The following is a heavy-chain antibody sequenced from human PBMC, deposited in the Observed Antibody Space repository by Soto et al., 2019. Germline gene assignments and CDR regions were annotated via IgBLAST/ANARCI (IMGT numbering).Heavy chain of an antibody. D-gene: IGHD3-16*01. Sequence: GGSLRLSCAASGFTLSSYAMSWVRQAPGKGLEWVSTFSGTGGYTYYADSVKGRFTISRDDSKNTLFLHMNSLRAAETAVYYCSRGQSPLITNGPFVPWGQGTLDTVSS. CDR3: SRGQSPLITNGPFVP. V-gene: IGHV3-23*01. CDR1: GFTLSSYA. CDR2: FSGTGGYT. J-gene: IGHJ5*02.